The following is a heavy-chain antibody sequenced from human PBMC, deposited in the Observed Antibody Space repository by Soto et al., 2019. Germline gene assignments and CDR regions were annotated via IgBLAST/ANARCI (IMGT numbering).Heavy chain of an antibody. J-gene: IGHJ4*02. CDR3: SRSIGGSSSL. D-gene: IGHD3-16*01. CDR2: IKQDGTVK. V-gene: IGHV3-7*01. CDR1: DFPFTTAW. Sequence: GGSLRLTCAAPDFPFTTAWLSWVRQAPGKGLEWVANIKQDGTVKYYVDSVKGRFTISRDNAKNSLYLQMNSLRAEDTAVYYSSRSIGGSSSLWGQGVLVTVSS.